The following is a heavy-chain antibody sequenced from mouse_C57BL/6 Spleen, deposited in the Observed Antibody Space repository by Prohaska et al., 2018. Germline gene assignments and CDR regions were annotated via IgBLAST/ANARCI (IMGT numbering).Heavy chain of an antibody. CDR1: GYTFTSYW. J-gene: IGHJ2*01. V-gene: IGHV1-69*01. CDR3: ARDSSGYYFDY. D-gene: IGHD3-2*02. Sequence: QVQLQQPGAELVMPGASVKLSCKASGYTFTSYWMHWVKQRPGQGLEWIGEIDPSDSYTNYNQKFKGKATLTVDKSSSTAYMQLSSLTSEDSAVYYCARDSSGYYFDYWGQGTTLTVSS. CDR2: IDPSDSYT.